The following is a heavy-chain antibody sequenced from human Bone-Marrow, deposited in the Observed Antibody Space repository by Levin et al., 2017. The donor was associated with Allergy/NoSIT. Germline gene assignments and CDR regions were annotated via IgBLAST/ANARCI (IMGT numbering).Heavy chain of an antibody. J-gene: IGHJ4*02. CDR2: ISASGP. D-gene: IGHD3-22*01. V-gene: IGHV3-23*01. Sequence: GGSLRLSCAASGFTFRKLAMSWVRQAPGKGLEWVATISASGPYYADSVRGRFTISRDHSANTPDLQMNSLRAEDTALYYCAKDHDSDGYPTFGYWGQGTLVTVSS. CDR3: AKDHDSDGYPTFGY. CDR1: GFTFRKLA.